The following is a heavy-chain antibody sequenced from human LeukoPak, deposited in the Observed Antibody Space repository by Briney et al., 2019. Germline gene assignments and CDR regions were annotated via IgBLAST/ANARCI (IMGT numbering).Heavy chain of an antibody. V-gene: IGHV3-23*01. CDR2: ITLSGGNT. Sequence: GGSLRLSCAASGFTFSSYDMSWVRQAPGKGLEWVSSITLSGGNTFYADSVMGRFTVSRDNSKNTLYLQMNSLSAEDTAVYYCARRGNPAVGHHYLDVWGKGTTVSVSS. CDR3: ARRGNPAVGHHYLDV. CDR1: GFTFSSYD. J-gene: IGHJ6*03. D-gene: IGHD2-2*01.